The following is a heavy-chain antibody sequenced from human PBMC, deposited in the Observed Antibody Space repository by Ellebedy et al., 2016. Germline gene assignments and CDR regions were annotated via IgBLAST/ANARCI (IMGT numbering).Heavy chain of an antibody. CDR2: FDPEDGTT. J-gene: IGHJ6*02. Sequence: ASVKVSCKVSGYTLTELSMHWVRQAPGKGLEWMGGFDPEDGTTIYAQQFQGRVTMTEDTSTDTAYMELSSLRSEDTAVYYCATHPLKQGVPSPKQSNVYYYYYYGMDVWGQGTTVTVSS. CDR1: GYTLTELS. CDR3: ATHPLKQGVPSPKQSNVYYYYYYGMDV. D-gene: IGHD2-8*01. V-gene: IGHV1-24*01.